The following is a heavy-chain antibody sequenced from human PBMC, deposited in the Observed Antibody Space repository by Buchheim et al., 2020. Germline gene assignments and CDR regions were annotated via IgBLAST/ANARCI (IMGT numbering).Heavy chain of an antibody. CDR2: ISYDGSNK. CDR1: GFTFSSYG. D-gene: IGHD4-23*01. Sequence: QVQLVESGGGVVQPGRSLRLSCAASGFTFSSYGMHWVRQAPGKGLEWVAVISYDGSNKYYADSVKGRFNISRDNSKNTLYLQMNSLRAEDTAVYYCAKGGGNSVDGYYYGMDVWGQGTT. J-gene: IGHJ6*02. CDR3: AKGGGNSVDGYYYGMDV. V-gene: IGHV3-30*18.